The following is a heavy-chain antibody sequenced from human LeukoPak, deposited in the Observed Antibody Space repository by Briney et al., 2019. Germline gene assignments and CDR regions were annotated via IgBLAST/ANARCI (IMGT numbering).Heavy chain of an antibody. V-gene: IGHV4-59*13. CDR3: ARDQGALDI. J-gene: IGHJ3*02. CDR1: GDSINYP. Sequence: SDTLSLTCSVSGDSINYPWTWIRQPPGKGLEWIGDVYYSGSTNYNPSLKSRVTISVDTSKNQFSLKLSSVTAADTAIYYCARDQGALDIWGQGTMVTVSS. CDR2: VYYSGST.